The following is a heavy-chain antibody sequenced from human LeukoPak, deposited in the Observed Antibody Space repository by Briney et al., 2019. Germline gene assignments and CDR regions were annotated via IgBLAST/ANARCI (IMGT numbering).Heavy chain of an antibody. CDR3: SKDGARSSTMATLGHFDY. J-gene: IGHJ4*02. CDR1: GFTFSDYY. D-gene: IGHD3-10*01. Sequence: GGSLRLSCTASGFTFSDYYMSWIRQTPGKGLEWLSYISTRDNTIQYADSVKGRFTISRDNSKNTLYLQMNSLRAEDTAVYFCSKDGARSSTMATLGHFDYWGQGALVTVSS. CDR2: ISTRDNTI. V-gene: IGHV3-11*01.